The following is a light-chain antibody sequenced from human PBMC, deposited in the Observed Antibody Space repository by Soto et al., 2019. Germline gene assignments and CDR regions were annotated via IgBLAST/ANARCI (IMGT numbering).Light chain of an antibody. V-gene: IGKV1-5*01. CDR1: QSIISC. CDR2: DAS. Sequence: IQMTPSPSTLSASVGDRVTITCRASQSIISCLAWCQQKQGTAPKHLIYDASIGERGVPSRLSGRAPGTEFTPPLSSLQPDAFATYYCQQDNSYPTFGPGTKV. J-gene: IGKJ1*01. CDR3: QQDNSYPT.